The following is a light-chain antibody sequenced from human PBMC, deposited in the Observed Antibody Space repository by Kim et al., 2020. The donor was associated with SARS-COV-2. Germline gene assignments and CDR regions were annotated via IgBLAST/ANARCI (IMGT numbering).Light chain of an antibody. J-gene: IGLJ3*02. CDR3: QTWGTGIRV. CDR2: LNSDGSH. Sequence: ASVKLTCTLSSGHSSYAIAWHQQQPEEGPRYLMKLNSDGSHSKGDGIPDRFSGSSSGAERYLTISSLQSEDEADYNCQTWGTGIRVFGGGTKVTVL. V-gene: IGLV4-69*01. CDR1: SGHSSYA.